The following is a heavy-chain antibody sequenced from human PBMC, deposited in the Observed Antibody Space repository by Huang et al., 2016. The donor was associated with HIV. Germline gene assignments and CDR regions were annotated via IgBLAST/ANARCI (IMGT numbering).Heavy chain of an antibody. J-gene: IGHJ4*02. Sequence: QLQLQESGPGLVKPSETLSLTCTVSGGSFSSSSYYWGWIRQPPGKGLEWIGPIYYRWSTYYNPSLKGRVTISVDTSKNQFSLKLSSVTAADTAVYYCARHERWAMVRGVPQWGFDYWGQGTLVTVSS. CDR2: IYYRWST. CDR1: GGSFSSSSYY. CDR3: ARHERWAMVRGVPQWGFDY. V-gene: IGHV4-39*01. D-gene: IGHD3-10*01.